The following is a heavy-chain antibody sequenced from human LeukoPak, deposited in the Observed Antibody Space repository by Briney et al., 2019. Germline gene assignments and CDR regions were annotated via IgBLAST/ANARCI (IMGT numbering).Heavy chain of an antibody. Sequence: GGPLRLSCAASGFTFSSYSMNWVRQAPGKGLGLVSSISSSSSYIYYADSVKGRFTISRVNAKNSLYLQMNSLRAEDTAVYYCARSVTTYPNAFDIWGQGTMVTVSS. V-gene: IGHV3-21*01. CDR1: GFTFSSYS. J-gene: IGHJ3*02. CDR3: ARSVTTYPNAFDI. D-gene: IGHD1-1*01. CDR2: ISSSSSYI.